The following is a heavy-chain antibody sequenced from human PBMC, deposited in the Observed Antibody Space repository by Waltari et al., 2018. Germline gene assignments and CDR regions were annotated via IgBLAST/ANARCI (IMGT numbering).Heavy chain of an antibody. V-gene: IGHV3-48*01. CDR1: GFTFSSYS. J-gene: IGHJ4*02. Sequence: EVQLVESGGGLVQPGGSLRLSCAASGFTFSSYSMNWVRQAPGKGLEWISYISTSSSPIYYADSVKGRFTISRDNSKNTLYLQMNSLRAEDTAVYYCAKLGMIHLFDYWGQGTLVTVSS. CDR3: AKLGMIHLFDY. CDR2: ISTSSSPI. D-gene: IGHD3-16*01.